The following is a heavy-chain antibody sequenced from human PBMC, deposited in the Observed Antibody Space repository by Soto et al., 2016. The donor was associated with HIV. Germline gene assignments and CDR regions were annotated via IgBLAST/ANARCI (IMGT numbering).Heavy chain of an antibody. Sequence: QVQLQQWGAGLLKPSETLSLTCAVYGGSFSGFQWTWIRQAPGKGLEWIGEVNHSGHTKYNPSLKGRLTISTDTSKNQFSLKVTSVTAADTAVYYCAGHGDTNNWDRSFDYWGHGNLVTSPQ. CDR1: GGSFSGFQ. CDR3: AGHGDTNNWDRSFDY. D-gene: IGHD2-8*01. V-gene: IGHV4-34*01. J-gene: IGHJ4*01. CDR2: VNHSGHT.